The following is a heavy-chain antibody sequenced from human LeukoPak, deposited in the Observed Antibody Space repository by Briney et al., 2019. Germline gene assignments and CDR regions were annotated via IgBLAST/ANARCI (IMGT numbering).Heavy chain of an antibody. Sequence: GGSLRLSCAASGFTFSSYAMTWVRQAPGKGLEWLSGITAGGAGKNYADSVKGRFTISRDNSKNTLYLQMNSLRAEDTAVYYCARLTSLLRLNFDYWGQGTLVAVSS. CDR1: GFTFSSYA. J-gene: IGHJ4*02. CDR3: ARLTSLLRLNFDY. CDR2: ITAGGAGK. V-gene: IGHV3-23*01.